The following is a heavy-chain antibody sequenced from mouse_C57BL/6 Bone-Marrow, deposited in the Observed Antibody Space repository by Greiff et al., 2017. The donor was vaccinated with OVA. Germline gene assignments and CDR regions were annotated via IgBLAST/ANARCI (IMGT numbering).Heavy chain of an antibody. V-gene: IGHV1-7*01. D-gene: IGHD1-1*01. CDR3: AATVVANGDYAMDY. J-gene: IGHJ4*01. CDR1: GYTFTSYW. CDR2: INPSSGYT. Sequence: VKLMESGAELAKPGASVKLSCKASGYTFTSYWMYWVKQRPGQGLEWIGYINPSSGYTKYNQKFKDKATLTADKSSSTAYMHLSSLTYEDSAVYYCAATVVANGDYAMDYWGQGTSVTVSS.